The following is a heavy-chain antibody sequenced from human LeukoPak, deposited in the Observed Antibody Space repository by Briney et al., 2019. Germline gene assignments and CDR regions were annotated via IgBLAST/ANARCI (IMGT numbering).Heavy chain of an antibody. V-gene: IGHV1-46*01. J-gene: IGHJ3*02. D-gene: IGHD2-21*02. CDR1: GYTFTSYY. Sequence: ASVKVSCTGSGYTFTSYYMHWVRQAPGQGLEWMGIINPSGGSTGYAQKFQGRVTMTRDTSTSTVYMELSSLRSEDTAVYYCARDIIVATAIHSPPHAFDIWGQGTMVTVSS. CDR2: INPSGGST. CDR3: ARDIIVATAIHSPPHAFDI.